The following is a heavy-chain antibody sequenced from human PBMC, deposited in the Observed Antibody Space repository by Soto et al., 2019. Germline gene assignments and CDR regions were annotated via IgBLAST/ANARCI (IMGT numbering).Heavy chain of an antibody. Sequence: SETLSLTCTVSGGSISSSTYYWGWIRQPPGKGLEWIGSIYYSGSTYYNPSLKSRVTISVDTSKNQFSLKLSSVTAADTAVYYCARKRVVVVPPPPGWFDPWGQGTLVTVSS. CDR1: GGSISSSTYY. CDR2: IYYSGST. D-gene: IGHD2-21*01. J-gene: IGHJ5*02. V-gene: IGHV4-39*01. CDR3: ARKRVVVVPPPPGWFDP.